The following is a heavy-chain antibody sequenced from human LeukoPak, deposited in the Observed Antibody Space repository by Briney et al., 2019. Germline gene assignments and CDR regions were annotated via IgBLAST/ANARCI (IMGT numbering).Heavy chain of an antibody. V-gene: IGHV3-7*01. CDR1: GFTFSSNW. CDR2: IKQDGSEK. Sequence: GGSLRLSCAASGFTFSSNWMSWVRQAPGKGLEWVANIKQDGSEKYYVDSVKGRFTISRDNAKNSLYLQMNSLRAEDTAVYYCARAGGWGQGTLVTVSS. D-gene: IGHD3-10*01. J-gene: IGHJ4*02. CDR3: ARAGG.